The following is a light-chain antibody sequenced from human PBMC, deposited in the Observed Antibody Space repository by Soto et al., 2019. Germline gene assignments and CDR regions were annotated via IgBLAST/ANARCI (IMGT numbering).Light chain of an antibody. V-gene: IGKV3-20*01. Sequence: EIVLTQSPGTLSLSPGERATLSCRASQSVRSSNLAWYQQKPGQAPRLLMYGASTRATGIPDRFSGSGSGTDFTLTISRLEAEDFAVYYCQQYDRSPTWTFGQGTKVEIK. CDR2: GAS. CDR3: QQYDRSPTWT. CDR1: QSVRSSN. J-gene: IGKJ1*01.